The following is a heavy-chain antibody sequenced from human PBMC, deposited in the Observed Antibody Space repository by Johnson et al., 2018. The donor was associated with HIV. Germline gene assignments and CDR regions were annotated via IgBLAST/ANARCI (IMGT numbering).Heavy chain of an antibody. CDR1: GFTFSSYA. D-gene: IGHD6-13*01. J-gene: IGHJ3*02. CDR2: ISYDGSNK. Sequence: QVQLVESGGGVVQPGRSLRLSCAASGFTFSSYAMHWVRQAPGKGLEWVAVISYDGSNKYYADSVKGRFTISRDNSKNTLYLQMNSLRAEDTAVYYCARERGRIAADAFDIWGQGRMVTVSS. CDR3: ARERGRIAADAFDI. V-gene: IGHV3-30*04.